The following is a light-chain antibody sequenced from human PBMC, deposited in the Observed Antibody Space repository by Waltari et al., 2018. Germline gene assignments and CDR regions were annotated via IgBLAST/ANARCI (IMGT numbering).Light chain of an antibody. Sequence: DIQMTQSPSTLSASVGDRVTITCRASQSISSWLAWYQQKPGKAPKLLIYKASSFESGVPSRFSGSGSGTEFPLTISILQPDDFATYYCQQYNSYPLTFGGGTKVEIK. CDR2: KAS. J-gene: IGKJ4*01. CDR3: QQYNSYPLT. CDR1: QSISSW. V-gene: IGKV1-5*03.